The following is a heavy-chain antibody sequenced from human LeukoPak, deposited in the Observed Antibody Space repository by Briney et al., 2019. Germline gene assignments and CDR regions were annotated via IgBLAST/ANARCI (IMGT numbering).Heavy chain of an antibody. D-gene: IGHD6-13*01. CDR3: AKASPYSSTWYSPNFDY. CDR2: ISGSGGST. J-gene: IGHJ4*02. V-gene: IGHV3-23*01. CDR1: GFTLSSYA. Sequence: GGSLRLSCAASGFTLSSYAINWVRQAPGKGLEWVSVISGSGGSTYYADSVKGRFTISRDNSQDTLYLQMNSLRAEDTAIYYCAKASPYSSTWYSPNFDYWGQGALVTVSS.